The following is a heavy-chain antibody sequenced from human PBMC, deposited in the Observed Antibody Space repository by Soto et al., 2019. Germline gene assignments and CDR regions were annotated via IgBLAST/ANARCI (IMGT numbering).Heavy chain of an antibody. J-gene: IGHJ4*02. Sequence: GGSLRLSCAASEFTFSSYTMNWVRQAPGKGLEWVSYISSSATTIYYADSVRGRFTVSRDNAKNSLYLQMNSLRAEDTAVYYCAISGSGIYSSYYEYLGFFDFWGQGTLVTVSS. D-gene: IGHD3-10*01. V-gene: IGHV3-48*01. CDR1: EFTFSSYT. CDR2: ISSSATTI. CDR3: AISGSGIYSSYYEYLGFFDF.